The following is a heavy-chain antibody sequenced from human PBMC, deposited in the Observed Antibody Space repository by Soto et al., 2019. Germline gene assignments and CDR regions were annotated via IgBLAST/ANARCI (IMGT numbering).Heavy chain of an antibody. CDR1: GGSISSSNYY. Sequence: QLQLQESGPGLVKPSETLSLTCTVSGGSISSSNYYWGWIRQPPGKGLEWIGNFHYSGSTYYNPSLKSRVTISVDASKNQFSLKLSSVTAADTAVYYCARRYTVPTGWYFDLWGRGTLVTVSS. CDR3: ARRYTVPTGWYFDL. J-gene: IGHJ2*01. CDR2: FHYSGST. D-gene: IGHD4-17*01. V-gene: IGHV4-39*01.